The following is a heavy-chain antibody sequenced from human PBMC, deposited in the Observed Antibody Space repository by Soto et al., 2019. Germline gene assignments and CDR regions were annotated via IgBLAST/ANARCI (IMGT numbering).Heavy chain of an antibody. J-gene: IGHJ4*02. D-gene: IGHD6-13*01. CDR2: IYYSGST. CDR3: ERKKAAAPFDY. Sequence: PSETLSLTCTVSGGSISSSSYYWGWIRQPPGKGLEWIGSIYYSGSTYYNPSLKSRVTISVDTSKNQFSLKLSSVTAADTAVYYCERKKAAAPFDYWGPGTPVPVTS. CDR1: GGSISSSSYY. V-gene: IGHV4-39*01.